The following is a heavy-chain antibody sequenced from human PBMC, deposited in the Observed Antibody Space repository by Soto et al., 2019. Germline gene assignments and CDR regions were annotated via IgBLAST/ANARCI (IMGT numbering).Heavy chain of an antibody. D-gene: IGHD4-4*01. V-gene: IGHV1-2*02. CDR1: GYIFTGFY. Sequence: ASVKVSCKTSGYIFTGFYMHWVRQAPGQGLEWMGWINPNSGGTNYPQKFRDRVTMTRDTSIGTAYMELSSLRSDDTAVYYCARDRVDYSSFHYGMDVRGQGTTVTVSS. CDR2: INPNSGGT. J-gene: IGHJ6*02. CDR3: ARDRVDYSSFHYGMDV.